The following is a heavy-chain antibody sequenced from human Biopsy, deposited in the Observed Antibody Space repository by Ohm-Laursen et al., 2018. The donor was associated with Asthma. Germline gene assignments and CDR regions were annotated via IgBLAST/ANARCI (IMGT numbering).Heavy chain of an antibody. CDR2: VNTGNGDT. D-gene: IGHD3-9*01. J-gene: IGHJ3*02. V-gene: IGHV1-3*04. CDR3: ARTYYDFLTGQVNDVFAI. Sequence: SVKVSCKASGYTFINYAIHWVRQAPGQRLEWMGWVNTGNGDTKYSQKFQGRVTITADESTSTAYMELSSLRSEDTAVYYCARTYYDFLTGQVNDVFAIWGQGTMVTVSS. CDR1: GYTFINYA.